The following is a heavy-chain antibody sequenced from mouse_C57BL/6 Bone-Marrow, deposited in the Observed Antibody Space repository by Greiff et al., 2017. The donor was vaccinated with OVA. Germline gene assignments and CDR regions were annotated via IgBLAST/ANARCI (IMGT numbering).Heavy chain of an antibody. CDR3: KGTGTIAY. J-gene: IGHJ3*01. CDR2: IRLKSDNYAT. Sequence: EVMLVESGGGLVQPGGSMKLSCVASGFTFSNYWMNWVRQSPEKGLEWVAQIRLKSDNYATHYAESVKGRFTISRDDSKGSVYLHKNNLRAGDTGIYYCKGTGTIAYWGQGTLVTVSA. V-gene: IGHV6-3*01. CDR1: GFTFSNYW. D-gene: IGHD4-1*01.